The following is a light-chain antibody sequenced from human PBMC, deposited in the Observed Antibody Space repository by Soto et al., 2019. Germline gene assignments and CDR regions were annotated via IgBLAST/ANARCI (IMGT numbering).Light chain of an antibody. CDR3: HQRSNALT. V-gene: IGKV3-11*01. J-gene: IGKJ5*01. Sequence: EIVLTQSPATLSLSPGERATLSCRASQSVSSYLAWYQQKPGQAPRLLIYDASNRATGIPARFSGSGSGTDFTLTISSLXXXXXXVXYCHQRSNALTLGQGTRLEIK. CDR2: DAS. CDR1: QSVSSY.